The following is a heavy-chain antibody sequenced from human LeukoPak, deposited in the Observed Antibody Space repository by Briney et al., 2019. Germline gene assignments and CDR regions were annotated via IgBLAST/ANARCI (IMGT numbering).Heavy chain of an antibody. Sequence: GGSLRLSCAASGFNFRSYGMAWVRQAPGKGLEWVSYISNSGGSPYYTDSVKGRFTLSRDNAKNSLYLQMHSLRADHTAVYYCAGGVTWGDYWGQGTLVTVSS. CDR1: GFNFRSYG. J-gene: IGHJ4*02. CDR3: AGGVTWGDY. D-gene: IGHD3-16*01. V-gene: IGHV3-21*01. CDR2: ISNSGGSP.